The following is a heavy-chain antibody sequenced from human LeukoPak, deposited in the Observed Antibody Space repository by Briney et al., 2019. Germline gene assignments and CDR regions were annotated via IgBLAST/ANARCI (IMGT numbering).Heavy chain of an antibody. J-gene: IGHJ1*01. CDR1: GYTFTGYY. D-gene: IGHD3-22*01. CDR3: ARDGVGYYDNSGYYYFQH. Sequence: ASVKVSSKASGYTFTGYYMHWVRQAPGQGLEWMGWINPNSGGTNYAQKFQGRVTMTRDTSISTAYMELSRLRSDDTAVYYCARDGVGYYDNSGYYYFQHWGQGTLVTVSS. V-gene: IGHV1-2*02. CDR2: INPNSGGT.